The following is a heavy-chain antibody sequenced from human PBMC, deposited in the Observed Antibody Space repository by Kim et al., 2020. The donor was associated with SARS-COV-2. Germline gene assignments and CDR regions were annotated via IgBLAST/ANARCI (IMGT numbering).Heavy chain of an antibody. CDR2: ISSSSSTI. Sequence: GGSLRLSCAASGFTFSSYSMNWVRQAPGKGLEWVSYISSSSSTIYYADSVKGRFTISRDNAKNSLYLQMNSLRDEDTAVYYCARAEYSSSWYDFYYYYYYGMDVWGQGTTVTVSS. CDR3: ARAEYSSSWYDFYYYYYYGMDV. D-gene: IGHD6-13*01. V-gene: IGHV3-48*02. J-gene: IGHJ6*02. CDR1: GFTFSSYS.